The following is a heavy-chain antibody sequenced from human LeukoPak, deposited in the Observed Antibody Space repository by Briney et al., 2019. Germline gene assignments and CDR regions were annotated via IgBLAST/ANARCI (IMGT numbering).Heavy chain of an antibody. V-gene: IGHV4-34*01. CDR3: AGGYCSGGSCYSGFDY. CDR2: INHSGST. Sequence: SETLSLTCAVYGGSFSGYYWSWIRQPPGKGLEWIGEINHSGSTNYNPSLESRATISVDTSKNQFSLKLSSVTAADTAVYYCAGGYCSGGSCYSGFDYWGQGTLVTVSS. CDR1: GGSFSGYY. J-gene: IGHJ4*02. D-gene: IGHD2-15*01.